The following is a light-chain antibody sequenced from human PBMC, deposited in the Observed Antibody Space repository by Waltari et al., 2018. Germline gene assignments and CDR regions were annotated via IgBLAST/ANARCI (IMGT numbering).Light chain of an antibody. CDR1: QSVGSSS. Sequence: EIVLTQSPGTASLSPGERVTLSCRASQSVGSSSLAWYQQKPGQAPRLVIYRASRRATGIPDRFSGSGSVTDFSLTISRLEPEDFAVYYCQQHGTLPATFGQGTKVELK. V-gene: IGKV3-20*01. J-gene: IGKJ1*01. CDR3: QQHGTLPAT. CDR2: RAS.